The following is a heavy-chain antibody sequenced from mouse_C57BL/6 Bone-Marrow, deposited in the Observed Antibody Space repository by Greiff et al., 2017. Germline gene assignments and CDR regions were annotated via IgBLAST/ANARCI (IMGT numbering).Heavy chain of an antibody. CDR2: IRNKANNHAT. D-gene: IGHD3-2*02. Sequence: EVKLEESGGGLVQPGGSMKLSCAASGFTFSDAWMDWVRQSPEKGLEWVAEIRNKANNHATYYAESVKGRFTISRDDSKRRVYLKMNSLRAEDTGMYYCTTDSSGYVYAMDYWGQGTSGTVSS. CDR1: GFTFSDAW. CDR3: TTDSSGYVYAMDY. J-gene: IGHJ4*01. V-gene: IGHV6-6*01.